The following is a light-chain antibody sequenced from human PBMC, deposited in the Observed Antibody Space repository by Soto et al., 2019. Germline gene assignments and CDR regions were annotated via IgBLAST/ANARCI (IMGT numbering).Light chain of an antibody. V-gene: IGKV3-20*01. CDR1: QSVSSSY. CDR3: QQYGNSPLT. J-gene: IGKJ1*01. Sequence: EIVLTQSPGTLSLSPGERATLSCRASQSVSSSYSAWYQQKPGQAPRLLIYGASSRATGIPDRFSGSGSGTDFTLTISRLEPEDFAVYSCQQYGNSPLTFGQGTKVEIK. CDR2: GAS.